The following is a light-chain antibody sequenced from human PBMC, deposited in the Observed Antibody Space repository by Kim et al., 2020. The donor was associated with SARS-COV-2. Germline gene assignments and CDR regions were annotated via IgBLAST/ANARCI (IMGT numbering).Light chain of an antibody. CDR2: GGS. Sequence: SVSPGDRLTLSCTSPTRVNDTLAWYQQQPGQPPRLLVYGGSVTPTYIPARFSGSGSKTEYTLTVTSLQSEDFAIYYCQQYDEWPWTFGQGTKVEIK. J-gene: IGKJ1*01. CDR1: TRVNDT. CDR3: QQYDEWPWT. V-gene: IGKV3-15*01.